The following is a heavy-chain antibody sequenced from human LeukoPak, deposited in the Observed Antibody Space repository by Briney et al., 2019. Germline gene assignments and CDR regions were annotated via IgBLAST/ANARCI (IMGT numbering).Heavy chain of an antibody. D-gene: IGHD6-19*01. CDR1: GFTMSAYE. Sequence: GGSLRLSCAASGFTMSAYEMHWVRQAPGKGLEWVAVISTGGDIKLYSDSVKGRFTISRDNSKNTLYLQMNSLRAEDTAVYYCAKSIAVAGTGFDPWGQGTLVTVSS. CDR3: AKSIAVAGTGFDP. J-gene: IGHJ5*02. CDR2: ISTGGDIK. V-gene: IGHV3-30-3*02.